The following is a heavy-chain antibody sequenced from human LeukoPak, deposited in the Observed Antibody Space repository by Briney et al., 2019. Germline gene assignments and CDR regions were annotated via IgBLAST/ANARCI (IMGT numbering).Heavy chain of an antibody. J-gene: IGHJ4*02. V-gene: IGHV1-2*02. CDR3: ASVRSSASYHDAFDY. Sequence: GASVNVSCKASVCTFSGYYMQWVRQAPGQGLEWMGWINPNSGGTNYAQKFQGRITMTRDTSISTAYMELNRLTSDDTAVYYCASVRSSASYHDAFDYWGQGTQVTVSS. CDR2: INPNSGGT. CDR1: VCTFSGYY. D-gene: IGHD3-22*01.